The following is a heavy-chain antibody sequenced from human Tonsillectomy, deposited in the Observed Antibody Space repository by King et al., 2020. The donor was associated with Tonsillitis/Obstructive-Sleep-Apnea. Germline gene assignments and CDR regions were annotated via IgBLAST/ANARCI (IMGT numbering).Heavy chain of an antibody. CDR3: ARSRRYSSSLDYYYYMDV. Sequence: VQLQESGPGLVKPSDTLSLTCAVSGYSISSDNWWGWLRQPPGKGLEWIGYIYYSGSTYYNVSLKSRVTMSVDTSKNQFSLKLSSVTAVDTAVYYCARSRRYSSSLDYYYYMDVWGKGTTVTVSS. CDR1: GYSISSDNW. J-gene: IGHJ6*03. V-gene: IGHV4-28*01. CDR2: IYYSGST. D-gene: IGHD6-6*01.